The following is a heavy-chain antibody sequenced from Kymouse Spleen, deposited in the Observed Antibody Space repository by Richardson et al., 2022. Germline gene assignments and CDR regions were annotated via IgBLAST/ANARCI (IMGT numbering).Heavy chain of an antibody. V-gene: IGHV4-39*01. CDR2: IYYSGST. J-gene: IGHJ5*02. D-gene: IGHD2-2*02. CDR3: ARHERGYCSSTSCYGDWFDP. CDR1: GGSISSSSYY. Sequence: QLQLQESGPGLVKPSETLSLTCTVSGGSISSSSYYWGWIRQPPGKGLEWIGSIYYSGSTYYNPSLKSRVTISVDTSKNQFSLKLSSVTAADTAVYYCARHERGYCSSTSCYGDWFDPWGQGTLVTVSS.